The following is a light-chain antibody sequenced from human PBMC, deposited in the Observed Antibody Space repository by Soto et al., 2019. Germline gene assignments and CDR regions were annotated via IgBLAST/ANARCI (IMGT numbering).Light chain of an antibody. CDR1: QDISHY. V-gene: IGKV1-33*01. J-gene: IGKJ4*01. Sequence: DIQMTQSPSSLSASVGDRVTITCQASQDISHYLNWYQQQPGKAPKLLIFDASNLETGVPSRFSGSGSGTDFTFTISSLQPEDIATYYCQQYDNFPLTFGGGTKVEIK. CDR2: DAS. CDR3: QQYDNFPLT.